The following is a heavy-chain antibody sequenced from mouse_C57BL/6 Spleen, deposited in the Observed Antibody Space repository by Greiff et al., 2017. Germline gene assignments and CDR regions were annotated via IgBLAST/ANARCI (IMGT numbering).Heavy chain of an antibody. CDR3: ASYYGSSYRFAY. V-gene: IGHV1-55*01. CDR2: IYPGSGST. CDR1: GYTFTSYW. J-gene: IGHJ3*01. D-gene: IGHD1-1*01. Sequence: QVQLQQPGAELVKPGASVKMSCKASGYTFTSYWITWVKQRPGQGLEWIGDIYPGSGSTNYNEKFKSKATLTVDTSSSTAYMQLSSRTSEDSAVYDCASYYGSSYRFAYWGQGTLVTVSA.